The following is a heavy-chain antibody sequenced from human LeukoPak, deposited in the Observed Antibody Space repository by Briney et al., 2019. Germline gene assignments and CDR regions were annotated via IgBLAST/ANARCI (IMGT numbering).Heavy chain of an antibody. CDR3: ARASYDFWSGRPHNWFDP. V-gene: IGHV1-2*02. Sequence: ASVKVSCKASGYTFTGYYMHWVRQAPGQGLEWMGWINPNSGGTNYAQKFQGRVTMTRDTSISTAYMELSRLRSDDTAVYYCARASYDFWSGRPHNWFDPWGQGTLVTVSS. D-gene: IGHD3-3*01. CDR1: GYTFTGYY. J-gene: IGHJ5*02. CDR2: INPNSGGT.